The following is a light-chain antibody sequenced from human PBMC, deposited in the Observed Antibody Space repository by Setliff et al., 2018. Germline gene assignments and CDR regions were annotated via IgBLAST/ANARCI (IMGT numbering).Light chain of an antibody. J-gene: IGLJ2*01. CDR3: LSYTSESTHAL. CDR1: NSDVGGYDY. CDR2: EVT. V-gene: IGLV2-14*01. Sequence: QSVLTQPAAVSGSPGQSIAISCTGSNSDVGGYDYVSWYQQHPNRAPKLLIYEVTKRPSGVSDRFSGSKSGNTASLTISGLRAEDEAHYYCLSYTSESTHALFAGGTQLTVL.